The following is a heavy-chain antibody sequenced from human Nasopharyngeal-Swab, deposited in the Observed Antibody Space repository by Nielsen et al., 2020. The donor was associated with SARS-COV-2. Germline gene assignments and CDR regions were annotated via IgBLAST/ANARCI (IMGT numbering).Heavy chain of an antibody. Sequence: GGSLRLSCTASGFTFSAYWMYWVRQAPGKGLVWVSRINSDGSNTAYADSVKGRFTISRDNAKNSLYLQMNSLRAEDTAVYYCARGEYSGYALRYWGQGTLVTVSS. CDR3: ARGEYSGYALRY. CDR1: GFTFSAYW. J-gene: IGHJ4*02. CDR2: INSDGSNT. D-gene: IGHD5-12*01. V-gene: IGHV3-74*01.